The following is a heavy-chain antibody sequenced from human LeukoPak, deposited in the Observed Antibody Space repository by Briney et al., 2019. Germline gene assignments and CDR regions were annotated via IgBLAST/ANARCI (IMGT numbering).Heavy chain of an antibody. J-gene: IGHJ4*02. Sequence: GGSLRLSCAASGFTVSSNYMSWVHQAPGKGLEWVSVIYSGGSTYYADSVKGRFTISRDNSKNTLYLQMNSLRAEDTAVYYCARSPGQQLVLSLFDYWGQGTLVTVSS. CDR2: IYSGGST. V-gene: IGHV3-53*01. CDR1: GFTVSSNY. CDR3: ARSPGQQLVLSLFDY. D-gene: IGHD6-13*01.